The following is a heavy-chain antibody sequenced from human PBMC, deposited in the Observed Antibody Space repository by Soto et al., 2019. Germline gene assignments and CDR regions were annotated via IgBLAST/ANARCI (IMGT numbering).Heavy chain of an antibody. J-gene: IGHJ4*02. CDR3: AKDIERHIVEVTAIQIFDY. V-gene: IGHV3-30*04. D-gene: IGHD2-21*02. Sequence: GGSLRLSCAASGFTFSSYAMHWVRQAPGKGLEWVAVISYDGSNKYYADSVKGRFTISKDNSKNTLYLQMNSLRAEDTAVYYCAKDIERHIVEVTAIQIFDYWGQGTLVTVSS. CDR1: GFTFSSYA. CDR2: ISYDGSNK.